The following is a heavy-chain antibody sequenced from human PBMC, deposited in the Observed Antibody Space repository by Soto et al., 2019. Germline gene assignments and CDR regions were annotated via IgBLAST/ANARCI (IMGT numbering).Heavy chain of an antibody. CDR1: GYTFTSYD. J-gene: IGHJ6*02. V-gene: IGHV1-8*01. D-gene: IGHD3-3*01. CDR2: MNPNSGNT. CDR3: ARDLISGYDFWSGYYGNYYDGMDV. Sequence: ASVKVSCKASGYTFTSYDINWVRQATGQGLEWMGWMNPNSGNTGYAQKFQGRVTMTRNTSISTAYMELSSLRSEDTAVYYCARDLISGYDFWSGYYGNYYDGMDVWGQGTTVTVSS.